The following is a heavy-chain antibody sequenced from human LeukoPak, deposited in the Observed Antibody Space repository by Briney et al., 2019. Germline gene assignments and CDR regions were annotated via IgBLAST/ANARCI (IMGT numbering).Heavy chain of an antibody. D-gene: IGHD3-10*01. Sequence: AAGKVSCKFSGNTLTELAMHWVRQAPGKGLEWMGGLGPEDGETGYAQTFQGRVTMTDATATDTAYMELSSLRSEATAVYYCATEAEAMTMVSGGPRYYYYMDVWGKGTTVTSSS. CDR3: ATEAEAMTMVSGGPRYYYYMDV. CDR2: LGPEDGET. J-gene: IGHJ6*03. CDR1: GNTLTELA. V-gene: IGHV1-24*01.